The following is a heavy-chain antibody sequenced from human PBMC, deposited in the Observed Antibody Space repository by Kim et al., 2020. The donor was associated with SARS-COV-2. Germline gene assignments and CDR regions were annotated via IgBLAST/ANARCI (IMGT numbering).Heavy chain of an antibody. V-gene: IGHV5-51*01. Sequence: GESLKISCKGSGYSFTSYWIGWVRQMPRKGLEWMGIIYPGDSDTRYSPSFQGQVTISADKSISTAYLQWSSLKASDTAMYYCARSGRHYYDSSGYYHDYWGQGTLVTVSS. CDR1: GYSFTSYW. CDR2: IYPGDSDT. J-gene: IGHJ4*02. CDR3: ARSGRHYYDSSGYYHDY. D-gene: IGHD3-22*01.